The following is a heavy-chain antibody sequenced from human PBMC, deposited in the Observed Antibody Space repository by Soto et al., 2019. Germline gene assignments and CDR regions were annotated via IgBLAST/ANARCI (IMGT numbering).Heavy chain of an antibody. V-gene: IGHV5-51*01. CDR1: GYNFATSW. CDR2: IYPADSDT. Sequence: PGESLKISCQGSGYNFATSWIGWVRQMPGKGLEWMGIIYPADSDTRYSPSFQGQVTISADKSIGTAYLQWSSLKAADTAMYYCATSVYSSHGMGVWGQGTTVTVSS. D-gene: IGHD2-15*01. J-gene: IGHJ6*02. CDR3: ATSVYSSHGMGV.